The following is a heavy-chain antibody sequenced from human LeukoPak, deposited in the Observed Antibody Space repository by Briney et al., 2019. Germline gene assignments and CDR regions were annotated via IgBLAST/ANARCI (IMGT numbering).Heavy chain of an antibody. CDR3: IRDFQSADL. CDR2: IYVDGRTT. V-gene: IGHV3-74*01. J-gene: IGHJ5*02. CDR1: GFTLSNYW. Sequence: AGGSLGLSCVASGFTLSNYWMHWDRQPPGKGLVWVSRIYVDGRTTNYADSVKGRFTISRDNAKNTVYLEMNSLSVEDTATYYCIRDFQSADLWGQGTLVTVTS.